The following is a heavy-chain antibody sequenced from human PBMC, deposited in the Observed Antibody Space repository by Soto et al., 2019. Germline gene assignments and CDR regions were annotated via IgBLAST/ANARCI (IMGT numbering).Heavy chain of an antibody. CDR2: ISYDGSNK. D-gene: IGHD6-13*01. CDR1: GFTFSSYA. CDR3: ARDRGIAAAGTSGGMDV. V-gene: IGHV3-30-3*01. Sequence: GGSLRLSCAASGFTFSSYAMHWVRQAPGKGLEWVAVISYDGSNKYYADSVKGRFTISRDNSKNTLYLQMNSLRAEDTAVYYCARDRGIAAAGTSGGMDVWGQGTTVTVSS. J-gene: IGHJ6*02.